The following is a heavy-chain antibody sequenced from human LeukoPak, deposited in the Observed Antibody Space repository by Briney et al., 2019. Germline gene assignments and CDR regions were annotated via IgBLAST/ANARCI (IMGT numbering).Heavy chain of an antibody. CDR3: AKASAAAGTIWGFYYYYYMDV. V-gene: IGHV3-23*01. Sequence: GGSLRLSCAASGFTFSSYAMSWVRQAPGKGLEWVSAISGSGGSTYYADSVKGRFTISRDNSKNTLYLQMNSLRAEDTAVYYCAKASAAAGTIWGFYYYYYMDVWGKGTTVTVSS. CDR2: ISGSGGST. CDR1: GFTFSSYA. D-gene: IGHD6-13*01. J-gene: IGHJ6*03.